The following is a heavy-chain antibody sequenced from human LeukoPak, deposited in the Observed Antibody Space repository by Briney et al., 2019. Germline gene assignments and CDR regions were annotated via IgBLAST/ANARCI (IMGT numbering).Heavy chain of an antibody. CDR1: GYTFTSYG. CDR2: ISAYNGNT. CDR3: ARTIGYCSGGSCYYYGMDV. J-gene: IGHJ6*02. V-gene: IGHV1-18*01. Sequence: ASVKVSCKASGYTFTSYGISWVRQAPGQGLEWMGWISAYNGNTNYAQKLQGRVTMTTDTSTSTAYLQWSSLKASDTAMYYCARTIGYCSGGSCYYYGMDVWGQGTTVTVSS. D-gene: IGHD2-15*01.